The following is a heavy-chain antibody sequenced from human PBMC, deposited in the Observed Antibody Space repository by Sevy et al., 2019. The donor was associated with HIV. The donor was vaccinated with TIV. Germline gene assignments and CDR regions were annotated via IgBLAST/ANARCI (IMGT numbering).Heavy chain of an antibody. CDR1: GYTLAKFS. Sequence: ASVKVSCKVSGYTLAKFSIHWVRQAPGKGLEWMTGFDPEDGDPEDGKTIYAQKFLGRVTMTEDTSTDTAYMELSSLRSDDTAVYYCATTKDYYDSSGYPFDYWGQGTLVTVSS. CDR3: ATTKDYYDSSGYPFDY. CDR2: FDPEDGDPEDGKT. J-gene: IGHJ4*02. V-gene: IGHV1-24*01. D-gene: IGHD3-22*01.